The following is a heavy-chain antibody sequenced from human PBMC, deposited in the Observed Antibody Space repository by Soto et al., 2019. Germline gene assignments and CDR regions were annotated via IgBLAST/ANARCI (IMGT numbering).Heavy chain of an antibody. D-gene: IGHD3-3*01. Sequence: QVQLQESGPGLVKPSETLSLTCTVSGDSTSSYYWSWIRQPPGKGLEWIGYINYSGSINFNPSLKSRATITVTPSQSQFSLKLSSVTAADTAVYYCGGGFLEWLHVDYWGQGTLVTVSS. CDR3: GGGFLEWLHVDY. V-gene: IGHV4-59*01. CDR2: INYSGSI. J-gene: IGHJ4*02. CDR1: GDSTSSYY.